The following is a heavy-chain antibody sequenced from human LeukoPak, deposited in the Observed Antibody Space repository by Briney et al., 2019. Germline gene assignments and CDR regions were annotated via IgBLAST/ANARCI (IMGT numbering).Heavy chain of an antibody. D-gene: IGHD3-16*01. CDR1: GFTFSSYS. J-gene: IGHJ4*02. V-gene: IGHV3-15*01. CDR3: TTVKGFWGSFD. CDR2: IKSRPAGGTI. Sequence: GGSLRLSCAASGFTFSSYSMNWVRQAPGKGLEWVGRIKSRPAGGTIDYAAPVKGRFTISRDDSKNTVYLQMNSLKTEDTAVYYCTTVKGFWGSFDWGQGTLVTVSS.